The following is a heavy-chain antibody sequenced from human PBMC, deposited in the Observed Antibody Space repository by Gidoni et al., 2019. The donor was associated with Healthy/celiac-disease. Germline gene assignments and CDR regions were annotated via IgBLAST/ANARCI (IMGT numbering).Heavy chain of an antibody. CDR2: INHSGST. CDR1: GGSFSGYY. D-gene: IGHD2-15*01. V-gene: IGHV4-34*01. Sequence: QVQLQQWGSGSLKPSSTLSLTCAVYGGSFSGYYWSWIRQPPGKGLEWIGEINHSGSTNYNPSLKSRVTISVDTSKNQFSLKLSSVTAADAAVYYCARGKDGYYFDYWGQGTLVTVSS. CDR3: ARGKDGYYFDY. J-gene: IGHJ4*02.